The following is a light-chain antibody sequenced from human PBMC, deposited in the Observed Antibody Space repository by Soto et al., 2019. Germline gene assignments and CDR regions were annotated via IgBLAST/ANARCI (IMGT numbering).Light chain of an antibody. CDR3: QQLNSYPPF. Sequence: DIQLTQSPSFLSASVGDRVTITCRASQGISSYLAWYQQKPGKAPKLLIYAASTLQSGVPLRFSGSGSGTEFTLTISSLQPEDFATYYCQQLNSYPPFFGGGTKVEIK. J-gene: IGKJ4*01. CDR2: AAS. V-gene: IGKV1-9*01. CDR1: QGISSY.